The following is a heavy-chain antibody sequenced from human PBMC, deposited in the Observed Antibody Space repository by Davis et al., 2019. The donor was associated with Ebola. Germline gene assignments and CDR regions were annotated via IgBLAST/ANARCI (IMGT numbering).Heavy chain of an antibody. CDR2: INHRNGGA. CDR3: ARDGPDYYGLDV. CDR1: GYSFTDYY. Sequence: ASVKVSCKASGYSFTDYYMNWVRQAPGQGPEWMAWINHRNGGANYAQKFQGRVTITRDTSTSTVYMEVRRLRSDDTAVYYCARDGPDYYGLDVWGQGTAVTVSS. V-gene: IGHV1-2*02. J-gene: IGHJ6*02.